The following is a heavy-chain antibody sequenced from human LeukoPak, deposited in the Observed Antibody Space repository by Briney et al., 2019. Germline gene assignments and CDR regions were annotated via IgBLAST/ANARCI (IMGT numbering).Heavy chain of an antibody. CDR2: IYYSGST. D-gene: IGHD3-22*01. J-gene: IGHJ4*02. V-gene: IGHV4-59*11. CDR1: GGSISSHY. Sequence: SETLSLTCTVSGGSISSHYWSWIRQPPGKGLEWIGYIYYSGSTNYNPSLKSRVTISVDTSKNLFSLKLSSVTAADTAVYYCASFNYYDSSGYPYWGQGTLVTVSS. CDR3: ASFNYYDSSGYPY.